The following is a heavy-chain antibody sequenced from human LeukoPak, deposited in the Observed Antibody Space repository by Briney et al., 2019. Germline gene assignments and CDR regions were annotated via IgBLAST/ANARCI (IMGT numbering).Heavy chain of an antibody. V-gene: IGHV3-74*01. CDR3: AKDSDCCGYHDY. CDR2: TNSDGRST. Sequence: GGCLRLSCAASGFTFSSYWMHWVRQAPGKGRVWVSRTNSDGRSTSYTDSVRGRFTISRDNAKNTLYLQMNSVRAEDTALYYCAKDSDCCGYHDYWGQGTMVTVSS. CDR1: GFTFSSYW. J-gene: IGHJ4*02. D-gene: IGHD3-22*01.